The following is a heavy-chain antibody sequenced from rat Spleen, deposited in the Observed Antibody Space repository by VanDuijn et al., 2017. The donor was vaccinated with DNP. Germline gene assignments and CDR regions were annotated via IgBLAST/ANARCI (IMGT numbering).Heavy chain of an antibody. J-gene: IGHJ2*01. CDR1: GFTFSSYW. D-gene: IGHD4-3*01. CDR2: ISPSGGRT. CDR3: ARWNSGHFDY. Sequence: EVQLVETGGGLVQPGRSLKLSCVASGFTFSSYWMFWIRQAPGKGLEWVASISPSGGRTYYRDSVKGRFTISRDNAKNTLYLQMNSLRSEDMATYYCARWNSGHFDYWGQGVMVPVSS. V-gene: IGHV5-58*01.